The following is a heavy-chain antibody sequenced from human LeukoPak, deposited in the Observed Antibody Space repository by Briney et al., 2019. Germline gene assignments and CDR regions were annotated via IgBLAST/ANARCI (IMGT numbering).Heavy chain of an antibody. V-gene: IGHV4-34*01. CDR1: GGSFSGYY. J-gene: IGHJ5*02. CDR2: INHSGST. Sequence: PSETLSLTCAVYGGSFSGYYWSWIRQPPGKGLEWIGEINHSGSTNYNPSLKSRVTISVDTSKNQFSLKLSSVTAADTAVYYRARAEQQSSPRLAFDPWGQGTLVTVSS. D-gene: IGHD6-13*01. CDR3: ARAEQQSSPRLAFDP.